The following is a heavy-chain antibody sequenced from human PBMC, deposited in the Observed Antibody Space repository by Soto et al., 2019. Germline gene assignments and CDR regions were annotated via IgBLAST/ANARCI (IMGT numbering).Heavy chain of an antibody. CDR3: ARRHDSSGYYYEGYYYYGMDV. D-gene: IGHD3-22*01. CDR1: GFTFSSYS. V-gene: IGHV3-21*01. CDR2: ISSSSSYI. J-gene: IGHJ6*02. Sequence: PGGSLRLSCAASGFTFSSYSMNWVRQAPGKGLEWVSSISSSSSYIYYADSVKGRFTISRDNAKNSLYLQMNSLRAEDTAVYYCARRHDSSGYYYEGYYYYGMDVWGQGTTVTVSS.